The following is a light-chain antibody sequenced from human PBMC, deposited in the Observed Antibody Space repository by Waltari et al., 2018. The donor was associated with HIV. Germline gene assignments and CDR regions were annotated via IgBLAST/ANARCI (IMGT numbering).Light chain of an antibody. CDR3: QQYNKWPMYT. J-gene: IGKJ2*01. V-gene: IGKV3-15*01. CDR1: QSLGSN. Sequence: EIMMTQSPATLSVSPGERATLSCRASQSLGSNLAWYQQKPGQAPRLLIYGASTRATGVPARFSGSGSGTQFSPTISSLQSEDFAIYYCQQYNKWPMYTFGQGTKLEMK. CDR2: GAS.